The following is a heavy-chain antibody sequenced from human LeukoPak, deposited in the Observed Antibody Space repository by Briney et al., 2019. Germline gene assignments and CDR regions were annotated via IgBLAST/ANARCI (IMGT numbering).Heavy chain of an antibody. CDR2: IYYSGST. Sequence: PSETLSLTCIVSGGSISGSSYYWGWIRQPPGKGLEWIGSIYYSGSTYYNPSLKSRVTISVDTSKNQFSLKLTSVTAADTAVYYCARDSRYCTNGVCSLRWFDPWGQGTLVTVSS. J-gene: IGHJ5*02. V-gene: IGHV4-39*02. CDR3: ARDSRYCTNGVCSLRWFDP. CDR1: GGSISGSSYY. D-gene: IGHD2-8*01.